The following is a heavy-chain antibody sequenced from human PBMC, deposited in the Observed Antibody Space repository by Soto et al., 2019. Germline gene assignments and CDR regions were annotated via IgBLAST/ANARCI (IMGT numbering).Heavy chain of an antibody. CDR3: ARNRRSHYYYYVLDV. CDR1: NDSITSGDFY. V-gene: IGHV4-30-4*01. J-gene: IGHJ6*02. CDR2: IYFSGTT. Sequence: QVQLQESGPGLVKPSQTLSLTCTVSNDSITSGDFYWGWIRQPPGKGLEWIGYIYFSGTTYYNPCLQSRLTISVDTSKNEFSLRLSSAAAADTAVYYCARNRRSHYYYYVLDVWGHGTTVTVSS.